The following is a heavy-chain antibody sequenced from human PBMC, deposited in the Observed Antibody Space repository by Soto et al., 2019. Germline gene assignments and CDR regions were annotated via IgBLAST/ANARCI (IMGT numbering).Heavy chain of an antibody. V-gene: IGHV1-18*01. J-gene: IGHJ6*02. Sequence: QVQLVQSGDEVRKPGSSVKVSCKASGYIFVNYGIAWVRQAPGQGLEWMGWISRYSGNTHYASKVQGRLTMTTDTSTTTSYMELGRLTYDATAVYYCAKVEHYVTPTPQDVWGQGTTVTVSS. D-gene: IGHD3-16*01. CDR3: AKVEHYVTPTPQDV. CDR1: GYIFVNYG. CDR2: ISRYSGNT.